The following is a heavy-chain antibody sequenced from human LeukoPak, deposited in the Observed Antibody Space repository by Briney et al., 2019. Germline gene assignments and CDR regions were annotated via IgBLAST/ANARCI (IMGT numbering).Heavy chain of an antibody. Sequence: GGSLRLSCAASGFTFSSYTMNWVRQAPGKGLEWVSSISTSSSYIYYADSVKGRFTISRDNAMNSLYLQMNGLRAEDTAVYFCTRESGQDYWGQGTLVTVSS. CDR3: TRESGQDY. D-gene: IGHD3-3*01. J-gene: IGHJ4*02. V-gene: IGHV3-21*01. CDR2: ISTSSSYI. CDR1: GFTFSSYT.